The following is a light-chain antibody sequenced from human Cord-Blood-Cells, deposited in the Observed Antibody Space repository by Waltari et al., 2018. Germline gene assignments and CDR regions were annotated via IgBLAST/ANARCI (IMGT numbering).Light chain of an antibody. J-gene: IGLJ1*01. CDR2: EVS. Sequence: QSALTQPPSVPGSPGPSITTPCTGTSSDVGGYNYVSWYQQPPGKAPKLMIYEVSKRPSGVSNRFSGSKSGNTASLTISGLQAEDEADYYCSSYTSSSTYVFGTGTKVTVL. CDR3: SSYTSSSTYV. V-gene: IGLV2-14*01. CDR1: SSDVGGYNY.